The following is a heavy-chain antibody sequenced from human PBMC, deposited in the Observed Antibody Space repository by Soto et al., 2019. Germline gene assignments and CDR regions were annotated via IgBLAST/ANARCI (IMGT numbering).Heavy chain of an antibody. D-gene: IGHD1-20*01. V-gene: IGHV3-23*01. CDR3: AKAKKDYNWDTRPPFDX. CDR1: GFTLRNYA. J-gene: IGHJ4*02. CDR2: ISANDVGT. Sequence: HPGGSLRLSCEASGFTLRNYAMTWVRQAPGKGLGWVSLISANDVGTYYAESVKNRFTISTDQSRNTVYLQMDSLRADDTAIYYCAKAKKDYNWDTRPPFDXWGQGTVVTVSX.